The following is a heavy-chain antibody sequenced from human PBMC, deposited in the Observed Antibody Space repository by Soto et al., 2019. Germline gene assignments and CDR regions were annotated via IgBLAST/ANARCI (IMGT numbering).Heavy chain of an antibody. J-gene: IGHJ4*02. D-gene: IGHD3-16*02. V-gene: IGHV1-69*01. Sequence: QVQLVQSGAEVKKPGSSVKVSCKASGGTFSSYAISWVRQAPGQGLEWMGGIIPIFGTANYAQKFQGRVTITADESTSTAYMDLSSLRSEDTAVYYCARVNVYYDYVWGSYRLDYWGQGTLVTVSS. CDR3: ARVNVYYDYVWGSYRLDY. CDR2: IIPIFGTA. CDR1: GGTFSSYA.